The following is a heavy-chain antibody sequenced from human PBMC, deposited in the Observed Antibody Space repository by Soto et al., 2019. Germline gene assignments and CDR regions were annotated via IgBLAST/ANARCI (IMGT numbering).Heavy chain of an antibody. Sequence: GGSLRLSCAASGFTFSSYGMHWVRQAPGKGLEWVAVISYDGSNKYYADSVKGRFTISRDNSKSTLYLQMNSLRAEDTAVYYCAKDTNYYGSGSLRYFDYWGQGTLVTVSS. V-gene: IGHV3-30*18. CDR2: ISYDGSNK. D-gene: IGHD3-10*01. CDR3: AKDTNYYGSGSLRYFDY. CDR1: GFTFSSYG. J-gene: IGHJ4*02.